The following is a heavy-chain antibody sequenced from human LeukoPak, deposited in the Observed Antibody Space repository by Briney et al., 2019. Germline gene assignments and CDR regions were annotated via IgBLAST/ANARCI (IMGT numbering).Heavy chain of an antibody. V-gene: IGHV3-23*01. CDR1: GFTFNDYG. CDR3: AKEGLGYYGSGSYVAFDI. Sequence: GGSLRLSCTASGFTFNDYGIHWVHRAPGKGLEWVSAISGSGGSTYYADSVKGRFTISRDNSKNTLYLQMNSLRAEDTAVYYCAKEGLGYYGSGSYVAFDIWGQGTMVTVSS. J-gene: IGHJ3*02. D-gene: IGHD3-10*01. CDR2: ISGSGGST.